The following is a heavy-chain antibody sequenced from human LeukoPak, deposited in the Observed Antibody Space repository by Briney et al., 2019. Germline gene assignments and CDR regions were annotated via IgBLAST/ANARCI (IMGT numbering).Heavy chain of an antibody. D-gene: IGHD6-6*01. J-gene: IGHJ2*01. CDR3: ARSVSSSHYWYFDL. V-gene: IGHV1-2*02. CDR1: GYTFTSYY. CDR2: IYPKSGAT. Sequence: ASVKVSCKASGYTFTSYYMHWVRQAPEQGLEWMGWIYPKSGATNSAQKFQGRVTMTRDTSISTVYLEVTRLNSDDTAVFYCARSVSSSHYWYFDLWGRGTLVTVSS.